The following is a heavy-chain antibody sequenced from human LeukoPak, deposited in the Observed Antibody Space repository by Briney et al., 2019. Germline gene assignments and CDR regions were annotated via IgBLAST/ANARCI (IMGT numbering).Heavy chain of an antibody. Sequence: SETLSLTCTVSGGSISPYHWTWIRQPPGKGLEWIGYISYSGSTNYNPSLKSRVTISIDTSKSQFSLKLSSVTAADTTVYYCARHLDYYGSGSYEYWGQGTLVTVSS. J-gene: IGHJ4*02. CDR2: ISYSGST. D-gene: IGHD3-10*01. CDR3: ARHLDYYGSGSYEY. V-gene: IGHV4-59*08. CDR1: GGSISPYH.